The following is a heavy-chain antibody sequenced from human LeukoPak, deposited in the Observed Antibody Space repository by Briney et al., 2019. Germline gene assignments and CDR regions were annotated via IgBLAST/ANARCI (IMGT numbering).Heavy chain of an antibody. Sequence: SGGSLRLSCAASGFTFSDYYMSWLRQAPGKGLEWVSYISSSGSTIYYADSVKGRFTISRDNAKNSLYLQMNSLRAEDTAVYYCARDGLGPRGYYYYMDVWGKGTTVTVSS. CDR2: ISSSGSTI. D-gene: IGHD6-19*01. J-gene: IGHJ6*03. CDR3: ARDGLGPRGYYYYMDV. CDR1: GFTFSDYY. V-gene: IGHV3-11*01.